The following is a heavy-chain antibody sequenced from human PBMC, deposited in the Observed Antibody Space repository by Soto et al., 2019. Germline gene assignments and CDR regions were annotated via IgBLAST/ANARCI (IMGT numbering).Heavy chain of an antibody. CDR3: ARVNYHYYGMDV. Sequence: PGGSLRLSCAASGFTVSTNDMSWVRQTPGKGLEWVSVIYSGGNTYYADSVKGRFTISRDNSKNTLDLQMNSLRAEDTAVYYCARVNYHYYGMDVWGQGTTVTVSS. CDR1: GFTVSTND. V-gene: IGHV3-66*01. J-gene: IGHJ6*02. CDR2: IYSGGNT.